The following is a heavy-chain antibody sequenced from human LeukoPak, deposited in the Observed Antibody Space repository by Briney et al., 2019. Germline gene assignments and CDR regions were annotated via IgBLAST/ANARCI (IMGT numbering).Heavy chain of an antibody. D-gene: IGHD3-3*01. CDR1: GFTFSSYA. CDR2: VSGSGGST. CDR3: AKLGYDFWSGYYSNY. Sequence: GGSLRLSCAASGFTFSSYAMSWVRQAPGKGLEWVSAVSGSGGSTYYADSVKGRFTISRDNSKNTLYLQMNSLRAEDTAVYYCAKLGYDFWSGYYSNYWGQGTLVTVSS. J-gene: IGHJ4*02. V-gene: IGHV3-23*01.